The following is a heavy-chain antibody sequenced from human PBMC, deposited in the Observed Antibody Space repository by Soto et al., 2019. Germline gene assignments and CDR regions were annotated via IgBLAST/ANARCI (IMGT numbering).Heavy chain of an antibody. CDR1: GFTFSSYS. CDR2: ISSSSSYI. V-gene: IGHV3-21*01. CDR3: ARDSGCSSTSCYIPYYYYGMDV. J-gene: IGHJ6*02. Sequence: EVQLVESGGGLVKPGGSLRLSCAASGFTFSSYSMNWVRQAPGKGLEWVSSISSSSSYIYYADSVKGRFTISRDNAKNSLYLQMNSLRAEDTAVYYCARDSGCSSTSCYIPYYYYGMDVWGQGITVTVSS. D-gene: IGHD2-2*02.